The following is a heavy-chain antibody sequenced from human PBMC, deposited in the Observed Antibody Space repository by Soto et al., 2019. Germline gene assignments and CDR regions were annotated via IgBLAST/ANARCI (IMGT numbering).Heavy chain of an antibody. D-gene: IGHD6-6*01. CDR2: ISYDGSNK. CDR1: GFTFSSYG. V-gene: IGHV3-30*18. J-gene: IGHJ4*02. CDR3: AKWGSSADY. Sequence: PGGSLRLSCAASGFTFSSYGMHWVRQAPGKGLEWVAVISYDGSNKYYADSVKGRFTISRDNSKNTLYLQMNSLRAEDTAVYYCAKWGSSADYWGQGTLVTVS.